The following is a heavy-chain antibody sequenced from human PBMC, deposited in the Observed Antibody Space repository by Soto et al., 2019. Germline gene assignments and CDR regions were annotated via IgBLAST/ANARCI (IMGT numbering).Heavy chain of an antibody. CDR2: ISSNGGST. J-gene: IGHJ6*02. D-gene: IGHD1-26*01. CDR1: GFTFSSYA. Sequence: PGGSLRLSFAASGFTFSSYAMHWVRQAPGKGLEYVSAISSNGGSTYYANSVKGGFTISRDNSKNTLYLQMGSLRAEDMAVYYCARDSGSYSYYYYYGMDVWGQGTTVTVSS. CDR3: ARDSGSYSYYYYYGMDV. V-gene: IGHV3-64*01.